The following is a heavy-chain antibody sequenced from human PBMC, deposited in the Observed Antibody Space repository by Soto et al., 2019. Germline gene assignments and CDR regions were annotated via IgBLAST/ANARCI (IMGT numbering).Heavy chain of an antibody. Sequence: QVQLVQSGAEVKKPGASVTVSCKTSGYPLTDFYIHWVRQAPGQGLEWMAWINPHTGDTNTALKFQGRVTMTRNTAINTAFMDLTRLSSDDTAVYYCAREGGAAPGARREWYLDLWGRGTLVSVSS. CDR1: GYPLTDFY. V-gene: IGHV1-2*02. CDR3: AREGGAAPGARREWYLDL. D-gene: IGHD6-25*01. J-gene: IGHJ2*01. CDR2: INPHTGDT.